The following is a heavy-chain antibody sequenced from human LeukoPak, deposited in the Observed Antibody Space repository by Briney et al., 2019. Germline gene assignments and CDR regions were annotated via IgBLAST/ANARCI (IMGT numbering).Heavy chain of an antibody. D-gene: IGHD1-26*01. CDR3: ARVGSAHSGSPRY. V-gene: IGHV1-2*02. CDR2: INPNSGGT. CDR1: GYTFTGYY. J-gene: IGHJ4*02. Sequence: ASVKVSCKASGYTFTGYYMHWVRQAPGQGLEWMGWINPNSGGTNYAQKFQGRVTMTRDTSISTAYMELSRLRSDDTAVYYCARVGSAHSGSPRYWGQGTLVTVSS.